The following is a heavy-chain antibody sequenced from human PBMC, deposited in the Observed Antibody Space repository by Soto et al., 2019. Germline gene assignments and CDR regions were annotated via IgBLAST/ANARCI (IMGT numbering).Heavy chain of an antibody. V-gene: IGHV3-NL1*01. CDR2: FRSGGDDDTT. Sequence: GGSLRLSCAASGFTFSSYGMHWVRQAPGKGLEWVSGFRSGGDDDTTYYADSVRGRFTISRDNSKNTLFLQMNSLRAEDTAIYYCAKKVNSGSGSQFFDYWGQGTLVTVSS. J-gene: IGHJ4*02. CDR3: AKKVNSGSGSQFFDY. CDR1: GFTFSSYG. D-gene: IGHD3-10*01.